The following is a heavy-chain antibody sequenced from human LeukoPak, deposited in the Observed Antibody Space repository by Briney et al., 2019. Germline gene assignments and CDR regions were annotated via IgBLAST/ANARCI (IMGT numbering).Heavy chain of an antibody. Sequence: SETLSLTCTVSGGSITNHFWTWIRQAPGKGLEWVGYVSKSGSTNYNPSLQSRITISVDTSKNQFFLKLTSMTAADTAVYFCARDDYGVFDAFDVWGQGTVVTVSS. CDR1: GGSITNHF. CDR3: ARDDYGVFDAFDV. D-gene: IGHD3-16*01. J-gene: IGHJ3*01. V-gene: IGHV4-4*08. CDR2: VSKSGST.